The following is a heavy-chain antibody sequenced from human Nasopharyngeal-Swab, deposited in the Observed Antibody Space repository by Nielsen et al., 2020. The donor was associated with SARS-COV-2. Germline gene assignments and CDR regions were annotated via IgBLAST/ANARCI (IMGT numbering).Heavy chain of an antibody. D-gene: IGHD6-13*01. CDR1: GYTFTGYH. Sequence: ASVKVSCKASGYTFTGYHMHWVRQAPGQGLEWMGRINPNSGGTNYAQKFQGRVTMTRDTSISTAYMELSRLRSDDTAVYYCARESIAAAGRDFDYWGQGTLVTVSS. J-gene: IGHJ4*02. V-gene: IGHV1-2*06. CDR3: ARESIAAAGRDFDY. CDR2: INPNSGGT.